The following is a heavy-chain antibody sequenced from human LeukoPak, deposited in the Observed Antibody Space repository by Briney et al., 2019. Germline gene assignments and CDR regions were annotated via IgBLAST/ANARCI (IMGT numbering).Heavy chain of an antibody. CDR1: GFTFSKYW. Sequence: GGSLRLSCAASGFTFSKYWMLWVPQAPGKGLESVSRINTDGTVTNYADSVKGRFTVSRDNADNTMFLQMNSVRDEDTAVYYCATKQWLAPPPDSWGQGTPVTVSS. J-gene: IGHJ4*02. CDR3: ATKQWLAPPPDS. CDR2: INTDGTVT. D-gene: IGHD6-19*01. V-gene: IGHV3-74*01.